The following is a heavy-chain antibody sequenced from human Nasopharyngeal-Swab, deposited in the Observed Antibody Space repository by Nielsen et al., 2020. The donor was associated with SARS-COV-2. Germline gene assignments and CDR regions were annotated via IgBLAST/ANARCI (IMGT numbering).Heavy chain of an antibody. Sequence: GESLKISCAASGFTFSSYSMNWVRQAPGKGLEWVSSISSSSYIYYADSVKGRFTISRDNAKNSLYLQMNSLRAEDTAVYYCARDPPWYSSSSPHYFDYWGQGTLVTVSS. J-gene: IGHJ4*02. V-gene: IGHV3-21*01. CDR2: ISSSSYI. CDR3: ARDPPWYSSSSPHYFDY. CDR1: GFTFSSYS. D-gene: IGHD6-6*01.